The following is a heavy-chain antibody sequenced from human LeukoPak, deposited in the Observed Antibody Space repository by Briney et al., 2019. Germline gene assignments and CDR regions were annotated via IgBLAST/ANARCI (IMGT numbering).Heavy chain of an antibody. CDR1: RYTLTELS. CDR2: FDPEDGET. D-gene: IGHD3-22*01. V-gene: IGHV1-24*01. Sequence: ASVKVSCKVSRYTLTELSMHWVRQAPGKGLEWMGGFDPEDGETIYAQKFQGRVTMTEDTSTDTAYMELSSLRSEDTAVYYCATGNDSSGYYSRAEYFQHWGQGTLVTVSS. CDR3: ATGNDSSGYYSRAEYFQH. J-gene: IGHJ1*01.